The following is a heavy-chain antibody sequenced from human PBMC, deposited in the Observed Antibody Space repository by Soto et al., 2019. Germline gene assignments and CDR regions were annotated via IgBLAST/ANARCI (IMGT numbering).Heavy chain of an antibody. CDR1: GGTFSSYA. D-gene: IGHD6-6*01. V-gene: IGHV1-69*13. CDR3: ARDSRYSSSPQSGYGMDV. CDR2: IIPIFGTA. Sequence: SVKVSCKASGGTFSSYAISWVRQAPGQGLEWMGGIIPIFGTANYAQKFQGRVTITADESTSTAYMELSSLRSEDTAVYYCARDSRYSSSPQSGYGMDVWGQGTTVTVSS. J-gene: IGHJ6*02.